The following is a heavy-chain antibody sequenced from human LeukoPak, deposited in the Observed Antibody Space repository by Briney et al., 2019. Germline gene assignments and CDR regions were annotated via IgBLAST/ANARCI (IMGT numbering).Heavy chain of an antibody. CDR2: ISSSSSYI. J-gene: IGHJ5*02. D-gene: IGHD3-16*01. Sequence: GGSLRLSCAASGFTFSSYSMNWVRQAPGKGLEWVSSISSSSSYIYYADSVKGRFTIPRANAKNSLYLQMNSLRAEDTAVYYCARDFGTGGSWGQGTLVTVSS. CDR3: ARDFGTGGS. CDR1: GFTFSSYS. V-gene: IGHV3-21*01.